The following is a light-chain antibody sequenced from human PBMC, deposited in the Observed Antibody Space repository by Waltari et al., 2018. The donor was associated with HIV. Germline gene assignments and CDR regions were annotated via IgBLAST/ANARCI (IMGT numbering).Light chain of an antibody. V-gene: IGKV1-33*01. CDR3: QQYENLPYS. J-gene: IGKJ2*03. Sequence: DIQMTQSQSSLSASVGDRVTITCQASHYIDNYLSWYQQKPGKAPKLLIYDASNLETGVSSRFSGSGYGTEFSFTISSLQPEDIATYYCQQYENLPYSFGQGTNLEI. CDR1: HYIDNY. CDR2: DAS.